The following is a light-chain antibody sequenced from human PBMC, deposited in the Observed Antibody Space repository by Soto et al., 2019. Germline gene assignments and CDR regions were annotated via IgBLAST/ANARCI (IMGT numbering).Light chain of an antibody. CDR3: QQYSKWPT. V-gene: IGKV3-15*01. Sequence: EIVMTQSPATLSVSPGERXXXSCRASESVSGNLAWYQQKPGQAPRLLIYDTASRATAIPARFSGSGSGTEFTLTISSLQSEDFAVYYCQQYSKWPTFGQGTRLEIK. CDR1: ESVSGN. CDR2: DTA. J-gene: IGKJ5*01.